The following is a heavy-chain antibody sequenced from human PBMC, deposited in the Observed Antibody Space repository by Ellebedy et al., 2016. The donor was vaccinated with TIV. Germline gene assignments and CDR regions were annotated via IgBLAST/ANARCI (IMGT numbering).Heavy chain of an antibody. CDR1: GFTVNSNY. CDR2: IYSGGST. Sequence: PGGSLRLSCAASGFTVNSNYMSWVRQAPGKGLEWVSVIYSGGSTYYADSVKGRFTISRDNSKNTLYLQMNSLRAEDTAVYYCAREKYGDHEENWFDPWGQGTLVTVSS. J-gene: IGHJ5*02. V-gene: IGHV3-66*01. CDR3: AREKYGDHEENWFDP. D-gene: IGHD4-17*01.